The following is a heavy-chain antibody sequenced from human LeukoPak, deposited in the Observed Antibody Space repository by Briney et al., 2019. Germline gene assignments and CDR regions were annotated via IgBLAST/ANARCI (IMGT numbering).Heavy chain of an antibody. D-gene: IGHD2-2*01. Sequence: GASVKVSCKASGYTFTSYDINWVRQATGQGLEWMGWISAYNGNTNYAQKLQGRATMTTDTSTSTAYMELRSLRSDDTAVYYCARDPFPDCSSTSSCANEYFQHWGQGTLVTVSS. CDR3: ARDPFPDCSSTSSCANEYFQH. CDR1: GYTFTSYD. CDR2: ISAYNGNT. J-gene: IGHJ1*01. V-gene: IGHV1-18*01.